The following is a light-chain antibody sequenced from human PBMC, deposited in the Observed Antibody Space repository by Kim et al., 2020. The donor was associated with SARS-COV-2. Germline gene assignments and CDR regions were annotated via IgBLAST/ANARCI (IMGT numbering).Light chain of an antibody. CDR3: TSHTTGAARV. CDR2: DVN. V-gene: IGLV2-14*03. Sequence: GQSFTISCTGTGSDVGAYNYVSWYQHHPGKAPKLIIYDVNNRPSGASYRFSGSKSGNTASLTISGLQAEDEADYYCTSHTTGAARVFGGGTQLTVL. J-gene: IGLJ3*02. CDR1: GSDVGAYNY.